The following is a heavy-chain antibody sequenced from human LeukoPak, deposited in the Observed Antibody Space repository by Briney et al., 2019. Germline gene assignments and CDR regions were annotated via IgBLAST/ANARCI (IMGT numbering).Heavy chain of an antibody. CDR1: GGSISSHY. D-gene: IGHD3-10*01. Sequence: PSETLSLTCTVSGGSISSHYWSWIRQPPGKGLEWIGYIYYSGSTNYNPSLKSRVTISVDTSKNQFSLKLSSVTAADTAVYYCARGALDQIWFGELLFDYWGQGTLVTVSS. J-gene: IGHJ4*02. V-gene: IGHV4-59*11. CDR3: ARGALDQIWFGELLFDY. CDR2: IYYSGST.